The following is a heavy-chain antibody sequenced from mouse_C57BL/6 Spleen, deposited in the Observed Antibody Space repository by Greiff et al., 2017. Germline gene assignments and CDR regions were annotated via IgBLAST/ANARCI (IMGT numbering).Heavy chain of an antibody. Sequence: VQLVESGAELVRPGASVKLSCKASGYTFTDYYINWVKQRPGQGLEWIARIYPGSGNTYYNEKFKGKATLTAEKSSSTAHMQLSSLTSEDSAVYFCASLSRGYWGQGTTLTVSS. CDR3: ASLSRGY. V-gene: IGHV1-76*01. CDR1: GYTFTDYY. J-gene: IGHJ2*01. CDR2: IYPGSGNT.